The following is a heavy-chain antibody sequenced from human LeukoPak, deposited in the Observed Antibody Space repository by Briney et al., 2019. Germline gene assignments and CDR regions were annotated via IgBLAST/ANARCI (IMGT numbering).Heavy chain of an antibody. CDR1: GFTFSSYA. D-gene: IGHD3-16*01. Sequence: GGSLRLSCAASGFTFSSYAMHWVRQAPGKGLEWVAHISHDGSGKYYRDSVKGRFTISRDDSKNTLYLQLNSLRAEDTAVYYCARGGTYARESDYWGQGTLVTVSS. V-gene: IGHV3-30*04. CDR2: ISHDGSGK. CDR3: ARGGTYARESDY. J-gene: IGHJ4*02.